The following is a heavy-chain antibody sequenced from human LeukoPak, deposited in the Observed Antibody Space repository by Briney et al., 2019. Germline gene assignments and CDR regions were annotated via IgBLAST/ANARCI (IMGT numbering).Heavy chain of an antibody. CDR2: IYYSGST. J-gene: IGHJ6*02. Sequence: SETLSLTCTVSGGSISSYYWSWIRQPAGKGLEWIGYIYYSGSTNYNPSLKSRVTISVDTSKNQFSLKLSSVTAADTAVYYCARHSNSFNYYGMDVWGQGTTVTVSS. CDR3: ARHSNSFNYYGMDV. V-gene: IGHV4-59*08. D-gene: IGHD6-13*01. CDR1: GGSISSYY.